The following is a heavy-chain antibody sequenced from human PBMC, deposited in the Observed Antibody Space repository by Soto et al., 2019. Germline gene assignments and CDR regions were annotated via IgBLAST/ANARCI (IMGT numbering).Heavy chain of an antibody. D-gene: IGHD5-12*01. V-gene: IGHV1-2*04. CDR2: INPNSGGT. CDR3: ARAVRYSGPFDY. CDR1: GYTFTGYY. J-gene: IGHJ4*02. Sequence: ASVKVSCKASGYTFTGYYMHWVGQAPGQGLEWIGWINPNSGGTNYAQKFQGWVTMTRDTSISTAYMELSRLRSDDTAVYYGARAVRYSGPFDYWGQSILVTVTS.